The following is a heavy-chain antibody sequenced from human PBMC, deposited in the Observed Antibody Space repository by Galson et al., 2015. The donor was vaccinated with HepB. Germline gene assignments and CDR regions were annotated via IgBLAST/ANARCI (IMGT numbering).Heavy chain of an antibody. D-gene: IGHD4-17*01. Sequence: QSGAEVKKPGESLEISCKGSGYSFTSYWIAWERQMPGKGLEWMGIIHPGDSETRYSPSLQSQVTISADKSISTAYLQWGSLKASDTAMYYCARHRDKTVTPIYYFDYWGQGTLVTVSS. CDR2: IHPGDSET. CDR3: ARHRDKTVTPIYYFDY. V-gene: IGHV5-51*01. J-gene: IGHJ4*02. CDR1: GYSFTSYW.